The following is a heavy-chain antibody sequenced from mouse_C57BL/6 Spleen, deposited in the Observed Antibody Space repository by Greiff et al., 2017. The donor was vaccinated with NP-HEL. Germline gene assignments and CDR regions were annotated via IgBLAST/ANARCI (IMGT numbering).Heavy chain of an antibody. Sequence: EVKLMESGGGLVKPGGSLKLSCAASGFTFSDYGMHWVRQAPEKGLEWVAYISSGSSTIYYADTVKGRFTISRDNAKNTLFLQMTRLRSEDTAMYYCARPPFDYWGQGTTLTVSS. CDR1: GFTFSDYG. CDR2: ISSGSSTI. CDR3: ARPPFDY. J-gene: IGHJ2*01. V-gene: IGHV5-17*01.